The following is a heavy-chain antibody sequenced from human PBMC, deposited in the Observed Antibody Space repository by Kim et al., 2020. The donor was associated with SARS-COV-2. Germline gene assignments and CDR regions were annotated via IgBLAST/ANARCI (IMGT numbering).Heavy chain of an antibody. D-gene: IGHD3-22*01. CDR2: INPSGGST. V-gene: IGHV1-46*01. Sequence: ASVKVSCKASGYTFTSYYMHWVRQAPGQGLEWMGIINPSGGSTSYAQKFQGRVTMTRDTSTSTVYMELSSLRSEDTAVYYCARDGYYYDSSGYYSNYFDYWGQGTLVTVSS. CDR1: GYTFTSYY. CDR3: ARDGYYYDSSGYYSNYFDY. J-gene: IGHJ4*02.